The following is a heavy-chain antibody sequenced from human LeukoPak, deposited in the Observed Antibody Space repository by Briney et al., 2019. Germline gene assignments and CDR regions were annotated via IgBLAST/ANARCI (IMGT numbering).Heavy chain of an antibody. CDR3: ARVTAWGYFDY. Sequence: PGGSLRLSRVASGFTFSDYWMTWFRQAPGKGPERVASIEQDGSDIQYVDFVKGRFTISRDNGRNSVYLQMNSLRVEDTAVYYCARVTAWGYFDYWGQGTLVSVSS. CDR2: IEQDGSDI. D-gene: IGHD1-26*01. CDR1: GFTFSDYW. J-gene: IGHJ4*02. V-gene: IGHV3-7*01.